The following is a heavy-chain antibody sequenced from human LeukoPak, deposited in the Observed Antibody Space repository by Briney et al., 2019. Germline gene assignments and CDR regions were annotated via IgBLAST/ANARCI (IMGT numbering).Heavy chain of an antibody. J-gene: IGHJ4*02. Sequence: SVKVSCKASGGTFSSYAISWVRQAPGQGLEWMGGIIPIFGTANYAQKFQGRVTITADESTSTAYMELSSLRSEDTAMYYCARDRGSGSYYDYFDYWGQGTLVTVSS. CDR2: IIPIFGTA. CDR3: ARDRGSGSYYDYFDY. CDR1: GGTFSSYA. D-gene: IGHD1-26*01. V-gene: IGHV1-69*13.